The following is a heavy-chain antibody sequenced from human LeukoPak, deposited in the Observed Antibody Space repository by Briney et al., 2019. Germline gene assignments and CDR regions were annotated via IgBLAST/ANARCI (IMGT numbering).Heavy chain of an antibody. CDR2: IYYSGST. CDR1: GGSISSSSYY. V-gene: IGHV4-39*07. CDR3: ATDRGPPSGCTIDY. D-gene: IGHD1-1*01. Sequence: SETLSLTCTVSGGSISSSSYYWGWIRQPPGKGLEWIGSIYYSGSTYCNPSLKSRVTISVDTSKNQFSLKLTSVTAADTAVYYCATDRGPPSGCTIDYWGQGTLVTVSS. J-gene: IGHJ4*02.